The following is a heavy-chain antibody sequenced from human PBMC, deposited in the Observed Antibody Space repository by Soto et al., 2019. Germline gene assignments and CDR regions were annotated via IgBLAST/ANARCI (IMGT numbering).Heavy chain of an antibody. J-gene: IGHJ5*02. CDR1: GYTFTGYY. CDR3: ARSAVADENWFDP. D-gene: IGHD6-19*01. CDR2: INPNSGGT. V-gene: IGHV1-2*04. Sequence: ASVKVSCKASGYTFTGYYMHWVRQAPGQGLEWMGWINPNSGGTNYAQKFQGWVTMTRDTSISTAYMELSRLRSDDTAVYYCARSAVADENWFDPWGQGTLVTVS.